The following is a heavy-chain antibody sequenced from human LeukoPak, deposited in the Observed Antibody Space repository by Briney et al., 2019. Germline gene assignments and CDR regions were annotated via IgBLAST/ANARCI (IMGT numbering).Heavy chain of an antibody. J-gene: IGHJ3*02. CDR2: IKSKTDGGTT. CDR1: GFTFSNAW. Sequence: GGSLRLSCAASGFTFSNAWMSWVRQAPGKGLEWVGRIKSKTDGGTTDYAAPVKGRFTISRDDSKNTLYLQMNNLKTEDTAVYYCTTGTPPGYCSSTSCYRGDAFDIWGQGTMVTVSS. CDR3: TTGTPPGYCSSTSCYRGDAFDI. D-gene: IGHD2-2*01. V-gene: IGHV3-15*01.